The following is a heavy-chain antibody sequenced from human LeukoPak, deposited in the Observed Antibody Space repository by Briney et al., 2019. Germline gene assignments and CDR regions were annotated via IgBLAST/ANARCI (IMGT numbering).Heavy chain of an antibody. CDR3: ARGRGMAFLADY. CDR2: IYSGGST. CDR1: GFTVSSNY. Sequence: PGGSLRLSCAASGFTVSSNYMSWVRQAPGKGLEWVSVIYSGGSTYYADSVKGRFTISRDNAKNSLYLQMNSLRAEDTAVYYCARGRGMAFLADYWGQGTLVTLSS. J-gene: IGHJ4*02. V-gene: IGHV3-53*01. D-gene: IGHD2-15*01.